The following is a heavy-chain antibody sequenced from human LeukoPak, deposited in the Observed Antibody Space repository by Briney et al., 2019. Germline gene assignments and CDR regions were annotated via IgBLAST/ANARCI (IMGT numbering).Heavy chain of an antibody. J-gene: IGHJ6*04. CDR2: TIPIFGTA. V-gene: IGHV1-69*13. D-gene: IGHD2-2*01. CDR3: ARERLGYCSSTSCYGYYYYGMDV. CDR1: GGTFSSYA. Sequence: ASVKVSCKASGGTFSSYAISWVRQAPGQGLEWMGGTIPIFGTANYAQKFQGRVTITADESTSTAYMELSSLRSEDTAVYYCARERLGYCSSTSCYGYYYYGMDVWGKGTTVTVSS.